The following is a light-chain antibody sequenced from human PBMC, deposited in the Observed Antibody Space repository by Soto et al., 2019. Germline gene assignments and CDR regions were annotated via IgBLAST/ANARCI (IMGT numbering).Light chain of an antibody. Sequence: QSALTQPPSVSGSPGPSVTISCTGTSSDVGSFNRVSWYQQPPGTAPKLIIYEVTNRPSGVPVRFSGSKSANMASLTISGLQAEDEADYYCASYTTGRVWVFGGGTKLTVL. CDR3: ASYTTGRVWV. CDR2: EVT. J-gene: IGLJ3*02. V-gene: IGLV2-18*02. CDR1: SSDVGSFNR.